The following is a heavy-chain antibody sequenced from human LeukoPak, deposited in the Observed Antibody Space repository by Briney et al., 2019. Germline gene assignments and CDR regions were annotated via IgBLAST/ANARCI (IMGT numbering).Heavy chain of an antibody. CDR2: INPNSGGT. Sequence: ASVKVSCKASGYTFTGYYMHWVRQAPGQGLEWMGWINPNSGGTNYAQKFQGRVTMTRDTSISTAYMELSRLRSDDTAVYYCAREVYCSSTSCYNGGFDPWGQGTLVTVSS. D-gene: IGHD2-2*02. CDR1: GYTFTGYY. V-gene: IGHV1-2*02. CDR3: AREVYCSSTSCYNGGFDP. J-gene: IGHJ5*02.